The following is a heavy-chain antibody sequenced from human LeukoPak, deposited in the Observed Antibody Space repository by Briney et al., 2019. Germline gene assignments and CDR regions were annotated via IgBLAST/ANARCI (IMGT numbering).Heavy chain of an antibody. D-gene: IGHD6-13*01. CDR2: IKQDGSEK. J-gene: IGHJ4*02. CDR1: GFTFSSYW. CDR3: AKDLLGSSWTIDY. V-gene: IGHV3-7*01. Sequence: GGSLRLSCAASGFTFSSYWVSWVRQAPGKGLEWVANIKQDGSEKYYVDSVKGRFTISRDNAKNSLYLQMNSLRAEDTAVYYCAKDLLGSSWTIDYWGQGTLVTVSS.